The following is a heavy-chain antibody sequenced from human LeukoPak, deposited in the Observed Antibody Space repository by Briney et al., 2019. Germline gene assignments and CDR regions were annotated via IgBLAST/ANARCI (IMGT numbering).Heavy chain of an antibody. Sequence: PGGSLRLSCAASGFTFSSYSMNWVRQAPGKGLGWVSSISTSSSYIYYADSVKGRFTISRDNAKNSLYLQMSSLRAEDTAVCYCARENYEAGAIRGSLDYWGQGTLVTVSS. CDR1: GFTFSSYS. CDR3: ARENYEAGAIRGSLDY. V-gene: IGHV3-21*01. J-gene: IGHJ4*02. CDR2: ISTSSSYI. D-gene: IGHD1-26*01.